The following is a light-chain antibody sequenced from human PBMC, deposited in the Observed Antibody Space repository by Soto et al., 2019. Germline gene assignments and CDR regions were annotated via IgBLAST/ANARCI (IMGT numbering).Light chain of an antibody. CDR2: DAS. V-gene: IGKV3-11*01. CDR3: QRRSNWPV. CDR1: QRVSSY. Sequence: EIVLPQTPATLSLSPGERATLSRRASQRVSSYLAWYQQKPGQAPRLLIYDASNRATGIPARFSGSGSGTGFTLTISSLEPEDFAVYYCQRRSNWPVFGGGDKVEIK. J-gene: IGKJ4*01.